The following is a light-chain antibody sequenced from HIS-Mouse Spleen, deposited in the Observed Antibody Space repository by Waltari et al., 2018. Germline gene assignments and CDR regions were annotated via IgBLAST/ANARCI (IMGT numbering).Light chain of an antibody. V-gene: IGLV1-51*01. CDR2: ANN. CDR1: SSNLGKNY. CDR3: GTWDSSLSAVV. J-gene: IGLJ2*01. Sequence: QSVLTQPPSVSAAPGQTVTIACTGSSSNLGKNYLSWYQQLPGTAPKLLIYANNKRPSGIPDRFSGSKSGTSATLGITGLQTGDEADYYCGTWDSSLSAVVFGGGTKLTVL.